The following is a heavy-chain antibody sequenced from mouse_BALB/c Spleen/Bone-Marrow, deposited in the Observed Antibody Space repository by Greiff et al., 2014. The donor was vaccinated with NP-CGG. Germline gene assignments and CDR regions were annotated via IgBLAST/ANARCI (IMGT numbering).Heavy chain of an antibody. CDR1: GYTFTTYW. Sequence: VQLQQSGAELVKPGASVKLSCKASGYTFTTYWMHWVRLRPGQGFDWIGEINPSSGGTYYNEKFRRKDTLTGDKSSSTAYMQLSSMTSEDSAVYYCTIEYGITTKDYYALDYWGQGTSVTVSS. J-gene: IGHJ4*01. CDR2: INPSSGGT. CDR3: TIEYGITTKDYYALDY. D-gene: IGHD2-4*01. V-gene: IGHV1S16*01.